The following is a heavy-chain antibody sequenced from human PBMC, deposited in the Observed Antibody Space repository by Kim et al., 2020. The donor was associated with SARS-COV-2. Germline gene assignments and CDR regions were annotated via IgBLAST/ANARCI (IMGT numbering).Heavy chain of an antibody. J-gene: IGHJ4*02. CDR2: SSYDGSDE. Sequence: GGSLRLSCAASGFTFSAHAMHWVRQAPGKGLEWVTLSSYDGSDEYYADSVKGRFTISRDNSKNTLYLHLNSLRTDDTAVYYCAKDQGYYSFWSGVDSWGQETLVTVSS. V-gene: IGHV3-30*04. CDR1: GFTFSAHA. CDR3: AKDQGYYSFWSGVDS. D-gene: IGHD3-3*01.